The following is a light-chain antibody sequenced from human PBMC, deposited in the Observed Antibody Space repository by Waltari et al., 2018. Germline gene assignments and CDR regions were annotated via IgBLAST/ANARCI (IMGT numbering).Light chain of an antibody. V-gene: IGKV1-39*01. CDR1: QSISTY. CDR2: AAS. J-gene: IGKJ4*01. Sequence: DFQTTQSPSSLSASVGDRVTITCRASQSISTYLNWYQQKPGKAPNLLIYAASSLQSGVPSRFSGSGSGTDFTLTISSLQPEDFATYYCQQSYSPLTFGGGTNVEIK. CDR3: QQSYSPLT.